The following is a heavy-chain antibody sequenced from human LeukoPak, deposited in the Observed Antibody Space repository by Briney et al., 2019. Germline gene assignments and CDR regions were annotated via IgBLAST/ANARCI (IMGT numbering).Heavy chain of an antibody. D-gene: IGHD5-18*01. CDR2: IYPGDSRT. CDR1: GYSFTSYW. CDR3: ACREFYSPWPGP. Sequence: GESLKISCKASGYSFTSYWIGWVRQTPGKGLECLGVIYPGDSRTRYNPSFDGQVTISADKSITTAYLQWSSLRASDTSLYFCACREFYSPWPGPWGQGTLVTVSS. V-gene: IGHV5-51*01. J-gene: IGHJ5*02.